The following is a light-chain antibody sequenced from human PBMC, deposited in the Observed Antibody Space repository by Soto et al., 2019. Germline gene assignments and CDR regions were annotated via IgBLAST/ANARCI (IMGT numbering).Light chain of an antibody. CDR3: SSFTSSITYV. CDR2: GVT. CDR1: SSDVGGYDS. Sequence: QSVLAQPASVSGSPGQSITISCTGTSSDVGGYDSVCWYQQHPGKAPKVMIYGVTNRPSGVSDRFSGSKSGNTASLTISRLQAEDEADYYCSSFTSSITYVFGTGTKVTVL. J-gene: IGLJ1*01. V-gene: IGLV2-14*01.